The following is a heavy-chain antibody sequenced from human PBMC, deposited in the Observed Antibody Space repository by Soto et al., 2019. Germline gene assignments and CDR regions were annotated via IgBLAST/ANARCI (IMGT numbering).Heavy chain of an antibody. V-gene: IGHV1-46*03. CDR2: INPSGGST. Sequence: ASVKVSCKASGYTFTSYYMHWVRQAPGQGLEWMGIINPSGGSTSYAQKFQGRVTMTRDTSTSTVYMELSSLRSEDTAVYYCARVSGYDILTGYYTDWGVNDYWGQGTLVTVSS. J-gene: IGHJ4*02. CDR3: ARVSGYDILTGYYTDWGVNDY. D-gene: IGHD3-9*01. CDR1: GYTFTSYY.